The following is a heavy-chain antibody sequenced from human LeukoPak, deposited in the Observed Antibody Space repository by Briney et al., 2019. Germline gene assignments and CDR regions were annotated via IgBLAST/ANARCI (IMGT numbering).Heavy chain of an antibody. Sequence: PSETLSLTCAISGGSISSYYWTWIRQPAGKGLEWIGRIYNSGSTNYNPSLKSRVTMSVDTSKNQFSLKLSSVTAADTAVYYCARGGVWGSYRYIGYYFDYWGQGTLVTVSS. CDR1: GGSISSYY. V-gene: IGHV4-4*07. J-gene: IGHJ4*02. D-gene: IGHD3-16*02. CDR3: ARGGVWGSYRYIGYYFDY. CDR2: IYNSGST.